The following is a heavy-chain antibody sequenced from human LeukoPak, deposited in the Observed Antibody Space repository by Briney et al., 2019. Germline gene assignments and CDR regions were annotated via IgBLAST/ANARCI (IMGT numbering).Heavy chain of an antibody. V-gene: IGHV3-23*01. CDR2: ISGSGGST. D-gene: IGHD3-3*01. J-gene: IGHJ4*02. Sequence: PGGSLRLSCAASGFTFSSYDMSWVRQAPGKGLEWVSAISGSGGSTYYADSVKGRFTISRDNSKNTLYLQMNSLRAEDTAVYYCAKYAQRKYYDFWSGSPPSVFDYWGQGTLVTVSS. CDR1: GFTFSSYD. CDR3: AKYAQRKYYDFWSGSPPSVFDY.